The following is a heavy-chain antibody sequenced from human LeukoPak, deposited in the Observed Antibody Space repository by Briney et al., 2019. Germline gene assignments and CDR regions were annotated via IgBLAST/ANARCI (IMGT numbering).Heavy chain of an antibody. CDR3: AKSFGGDYYYYGMDV. J-gene: IGHJ6*02. D-gene: IGHD3-10*01. Sequence: GGSLRLSCAASGFTFSSYAMSWVRQAPGKGLEWVSAIRSSGGTTYYAVSVKGRFTISRDNSKNTLYVQINSLRAEDTAVYYCAKSFGGDYYYYGMDVWGQGTTVTVSS. CDR2: IRSSGGTT. CDR1: GFTFSSYA. V-gene: IGHV3-23*01.